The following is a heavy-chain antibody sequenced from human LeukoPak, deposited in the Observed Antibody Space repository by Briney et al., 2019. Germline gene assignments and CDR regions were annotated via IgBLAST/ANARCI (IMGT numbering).Heavy chain of an antibody. CDR1: GDSVSSNSAA. V-gene: IGHV6-1*01. Sequence: SQTLSLTCAISGDSVSSNSAAWNWIRQSPSRGLEWLGRTYYRSKWYNDYSGSVKSRITINPATYKNPLSLQLTSVNPEDTAVYYCARDLGGARDYWGQGTLVTVSS. J-gene: IGHJ4*02. CDR2: TYYRSKWYN. D-gene: IGHD1-26*01. CDR3: ARDLGGARDY.